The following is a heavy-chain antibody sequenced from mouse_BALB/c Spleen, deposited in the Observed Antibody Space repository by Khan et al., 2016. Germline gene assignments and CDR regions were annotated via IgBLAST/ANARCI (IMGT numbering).Heavy chain of an antibody. CDR1: GFSLTSYG. CDR2: IWAGGST. Sequence: VELVESGPGLVAPSQSLSITCTVPGFSLTSYGVHWVRQPPGKGLEWLGVIWAGGSTNYNSALMSRLSISKDNSKSQVFLKMNSLQTADTAMYYCARLEDIWGQGTTLTVSS. CDR3: ARLEDI. V-gene: IGHV2-9*02. J-gene: IGHJ2*01. D-gene: IGHD1-3*01.